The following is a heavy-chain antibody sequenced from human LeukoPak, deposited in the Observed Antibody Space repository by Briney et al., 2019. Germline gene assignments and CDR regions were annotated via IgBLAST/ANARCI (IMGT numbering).Heavy chain of an antibody. CDR1: GFTFSNYG. CDR3: AKEGDYYDSRSFGY. CDR2: IRSDESNK. V-gene: IGHV3-30*02. D-gene: IGHD3-22*01. Sequence: GGSLRLSCAASGFTFSNYGMHWVRQAPGKGLEWVAFIRSDESNKYYADSVKGRFTISRDDSKGTLYLQMNSLRAEDTAVYCCAKEGDYYDSRSFGYWGQGTLVTVSS. J-gene: IGHJ4*02.